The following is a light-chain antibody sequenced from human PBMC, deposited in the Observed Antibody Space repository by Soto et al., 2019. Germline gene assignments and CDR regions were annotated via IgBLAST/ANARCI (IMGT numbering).Light chain of an antibody. CDR2: GVT. J-gene: IGLJ1*01. CDR1: SSDVGSYNL. V-gene: IGLV2-23*02. Sequence: QSVLTQPASVSGSPGQSITISCTGTSSDVGSYNLVSWYQHHPGKAPKLMIYGVTQRPSGVSNRFSGSKSGNTAPLTISGLQAEDEAEYYCCSYAAPSTFVFRTGTKVTVL. CDR3: CSYAAPSTFV.